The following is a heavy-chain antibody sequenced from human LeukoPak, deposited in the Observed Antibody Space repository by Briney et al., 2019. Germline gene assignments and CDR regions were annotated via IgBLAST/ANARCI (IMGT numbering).Heavy chain of an antibody. CDR2: IIPIFGTA. J-gene: IGHJ4*02. V-gene: IGHV1-69*13. CDR1: GGTFSSYA. Sequence: ASVKVSCKASGGTFSSYAISWVRQAPGQGLEWMGGIIPIFGTANYAQKFQGRVTITADESTSTAYMGLSSLRSEDTAVYYCARARYYDSSGYSTDYWGQGTLVTVSS. CDR3: ARARYYDSSGYSTDY. D-gene: IGHD3-22*01.